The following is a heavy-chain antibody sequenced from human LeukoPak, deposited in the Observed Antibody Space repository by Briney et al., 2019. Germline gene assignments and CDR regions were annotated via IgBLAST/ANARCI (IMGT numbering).Heavy chain of an antibody. CDR1: GFTFSSYS. V-gene: IGHV3-48*04. J-gene: IGHJ6*02. Sequence: PGGSLRLSCAASGFTFSSYSMNWVRQAPGKGLEWVSYISSSSSTIYYADSVKGRFTISRDNAKNSLYLQMNSLRAEDTAVYYCATQVGDYGDYVHYYYGMDVWGQGTTVTVSS. D-gene: IGHD4-17*01. CDR2: ISSSSSTI. CDR3: ATQVGDYGDYVHYYYGMDV.